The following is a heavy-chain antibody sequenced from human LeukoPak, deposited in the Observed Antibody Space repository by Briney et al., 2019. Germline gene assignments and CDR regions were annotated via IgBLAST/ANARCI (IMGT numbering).Heavy chain of an antibody. V-gene: IGHV4-39*01. CDR1: GGSISSSSYY. J-gene: IGHJ4*02. Sequence: SETLYLICTVSGGSISSSSYYWGWIRQPPGKGLEWIGSIYYSGSTYYNPSLRSRVTISVDTSKNQFSLQLSSVTAADTAVYYCAAPVRGVIPFDYWGQGTLVTVSS. CDR2: IYYSGST. D-gene: IGHD3-10*01. CDR3: AAPVRGVIPFDY.